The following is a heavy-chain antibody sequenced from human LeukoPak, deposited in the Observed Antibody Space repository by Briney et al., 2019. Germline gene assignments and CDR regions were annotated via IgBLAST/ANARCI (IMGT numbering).Heavy chain of an antibody. CDR1: GGSISSSSYY. J-gene: IGHJ4*02. D-gene: IGHD4-17*01. CDR2: IYYSGST. Sequence: SETLSLTCTVSGGSISSSSYYWGWIRQPPGKGLEWIGSIYYSGSTYYNPSLKSRVTISVDTSKNQFFLKLSSVTAADTAVYYCARDALYGDYPYYFDYWGQGTLVTVSS. CDR3: ARDALYGDYPYYFDY. V-gene: IGHV4-39*07.